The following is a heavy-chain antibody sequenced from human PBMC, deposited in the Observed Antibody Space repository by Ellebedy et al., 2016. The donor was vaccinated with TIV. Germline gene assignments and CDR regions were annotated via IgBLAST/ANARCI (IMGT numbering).Heavy chain of an antibody. CDR3: ARARLQDAFDI. CDR1: GFTFSSYS. CDR2: ISSSSSYI. J-gene: IGHJ3*02. V-gene: IGHV3-21*01. Sequence: PGGSLRLSCAASGFTFSSYSMNRVRQAPGKGLEWVSSISSSSSYIYYADSVKGRFTISRDNAKNSLYLQMNSLRAEDTAVYYCARARLQDAFDIWGQGTMVTVSS. D-gene: IGHD5-24*01.